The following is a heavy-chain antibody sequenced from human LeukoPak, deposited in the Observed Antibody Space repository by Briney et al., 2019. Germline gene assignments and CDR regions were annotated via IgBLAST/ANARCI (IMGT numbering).Heavy chain of an antibody. J-gene: IGHJ4*02. CDR2: ISAYRGNA. V-gene: IGHV1-18*01. CDR3: ARDLDSSDYYAIL. D-gene: IGHD3-22*01. Sequence: ASVKVSCKASGFTLTNYGISWVRQAPGQGLEWMGWISAYRGNANYARKFQGRVTMTTDTSTNTAYMELRSLISDDTAVYYCARDLDSSDYYAILWGQGTLVTVSS. CDR1: GFTLTNYG.